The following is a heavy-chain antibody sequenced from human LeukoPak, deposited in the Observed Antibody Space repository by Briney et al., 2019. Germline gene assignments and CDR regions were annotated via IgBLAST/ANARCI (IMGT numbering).Heavy chain of an antibody. CDR1: GFTFSSSW. D-gene: IGHD3-3*01. V-gene: IGHV3-74*01. J-gene: IGHJ6*04. CDR3: AKDLDYDFWSGLQSGMDV. Sequence: GGSLRLSCAASGFTFSSSWMHWVRQGPGKGLVWVSRIKGDGTNAYYADSVKGRFTIFRDNAKNTLYLQMNSLRAEDTAVYYCAKDLDYDFWSGLQSGMDVWGKGTTVTVSS. CDR2: IKGDGTNA.